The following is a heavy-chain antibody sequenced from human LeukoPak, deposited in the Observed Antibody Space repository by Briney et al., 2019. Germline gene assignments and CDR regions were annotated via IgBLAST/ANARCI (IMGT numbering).Heavy chain of an antibody. V-gene: IGHV3-7*01. Sequence: GGSLRLSCAASGFTFSDYWMTWVRQAPGKGPGWVANIKQDGSERYYVDSVGGRFTISRDNAKNSLFLQMTGLRAEDTAVYYCARRGGSSSRRSPIDYWGQGTLVTVSS. CDR2: IKQDGSER. CDR3: ARRGGSSSRRSPIDY. CDR1: GFTFSDYW. D-gene: IGHD6-6*01. J-gene: IGHJ4*02.